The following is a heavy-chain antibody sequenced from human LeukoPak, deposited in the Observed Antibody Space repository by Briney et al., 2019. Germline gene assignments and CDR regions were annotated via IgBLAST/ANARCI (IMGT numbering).Heavy chain of an antibody. D-gene: IGHD4-23*01. V-gene: IGHV4-39*07. CDR1: GGSISSSSYY. J-gene: IGHJ4*02. CDR2: IYYSGST. CDR3: ARNLRLGGISQVDY. Sequence: NPSETLSLTCTVSGGSISSSSYYWGWIRQPPGKGLEWIGSIYYSGSTYYNPSLKSRVTISVDTSKNQFSLKLSSVTAADTAVYYCARNLRLGGISQVDYWGQGTLVTVSS.